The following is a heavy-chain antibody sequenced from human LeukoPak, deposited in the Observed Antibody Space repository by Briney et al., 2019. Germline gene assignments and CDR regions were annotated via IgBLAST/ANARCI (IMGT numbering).Heavy chain of an antibody. CDR2: IYPGDSDT. V-gene: IGHV5-51*01. Sequence: GESLKISCKGSGYSFTSYWIGWVRQMPGKGLEWMGIIYPGDSDTRYSPSFQGQVTISADKSISTAYLQWSSLKASDTAMYYCARHSSPSGYSSGWSLDYWGQGTLVTVSS. D-gene: IGHD6-19*01. J-gene: IGHJ4*02. CDR1: GYSFTSYW. CDR3: ARHSSPSGYSSGWSLDY.